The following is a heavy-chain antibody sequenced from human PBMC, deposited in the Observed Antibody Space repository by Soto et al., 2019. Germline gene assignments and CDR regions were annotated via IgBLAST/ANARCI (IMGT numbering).Heavy chain of an antibody. J-gene: IGHJ6*02. Sequence: EVQLVESGGGLVQPGRSMRLSCAASGFTVADYAMHWVRQAPGKGLAGVAGISWNSGSIGYADSVKGRFTISRDNAKNSLYLQMNSLRAEDTALYYCAKDTLRAGRYYYGMDVWGQGTTVTVSS. D-gene: IGHD6-13*01. CDR1: GFTVADYA. CDR2: ISWNSGSI. V-gene: IGHV3-9*01. CDR3: AKDTLRAGRYYYGMDV.